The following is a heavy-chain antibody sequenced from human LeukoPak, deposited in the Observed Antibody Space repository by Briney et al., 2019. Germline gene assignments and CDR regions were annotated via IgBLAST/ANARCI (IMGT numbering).Heavy chain of an antibody. CDR3: ARALGVELPSRNYYYYGMDV. V-gene: IGHV1-18*01. CDR1: GYTFTSYG. D-gene: IGHD3-10*01. CDR2: ISAYNGNT. Sequence: GASVKVSCKASGYTFTSYGISWVRQAPGQGLEWMGWISAYNGNTNYAQKLQGRVTMTTDTSTSTAYMELRSLRSDDTAVYYCARALGVELPSRNYYYYGMDVWGQGTTVTVSS. J-gene: IGHJ6*02.